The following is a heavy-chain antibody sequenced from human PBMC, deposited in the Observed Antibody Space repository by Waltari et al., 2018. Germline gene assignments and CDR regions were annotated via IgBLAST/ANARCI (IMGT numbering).Heavy chain of an antibody. CDR1: GGSISSSSYY. CDR2: IYYSGST. Sequence: QLQLQESGPGLVKPSETLSLTCTVSGGSISSSSYYWGLIRQPPGKGLEWIGSIYYSGSTYYNPSFKSRVTISVDTSKNQFSLKLSSVTAADTAVYYCARSPSSSWQGDAFDIWGQGTMVTVSS. D-gene: IGHD6-13*01. V-gene: IGHV4-39*01. CDR3: ARSPSSSWQGDAFDI. J-gene: IGHJ3*02.